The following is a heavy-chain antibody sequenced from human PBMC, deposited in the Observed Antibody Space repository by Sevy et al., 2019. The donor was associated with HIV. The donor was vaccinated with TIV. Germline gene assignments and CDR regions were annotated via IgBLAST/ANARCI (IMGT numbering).Heavy chain of an antibody. V-gene: IGHV1-2*06. D-gene: IGHD2-2*01. Sequence: ASVKVSCKASGYTFIEYYLIWVRQAPGQGLEWMGRFNPNSGDTNYAQKFQGRVTMTRDASINSAYMELSRLTSDDTAVYYCAREWGFAMANAFDIWGQGTMVTVSS. J-gene: IGHJ3*02. CDR2: FNPNSGDT. CDR3: AREWGFAMANAFDI. CDR1: GYTFIEYY.